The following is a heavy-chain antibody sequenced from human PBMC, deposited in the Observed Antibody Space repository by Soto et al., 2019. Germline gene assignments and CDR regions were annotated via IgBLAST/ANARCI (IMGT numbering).Heavy chain of an antibody. D-gene: IGHD4-17*01. Sequence: GGSLRLSCAASGFTVSSNYMSWVRQAPGKGLEWVSVIYSGGSTYYADSVKGRFTISRDNSKNTLYLQMNSLRAEDTAVYYCAREPPNKHSTTVTSAFDIWGQGTMVTVSS. J-gene: IGHJ3*02. V-gene: IGHV3-53*01. CDR1: GFTVSSNY. CDR2: IYSGGST. CDR3: AREPPNKHSTTVTSAFDI.